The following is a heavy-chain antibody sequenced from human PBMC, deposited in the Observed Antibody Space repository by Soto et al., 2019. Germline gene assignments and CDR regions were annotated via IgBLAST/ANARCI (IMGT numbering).Heavy chain of an antibody. V-gene: IGHV3-33*01. CDR2: IWYDGSNK. CDR3: ARGDYGDYAVRFDY. D-gene: IGHD4-17*01. J-gene: IGHJ4*02. CDR1: GFTFSSYG. Sequence: GGSLRLSCAASGFTFSSYGMHWVRQAPGKGLEWVAVIWYDGSNKYYADSVKGRFTISRDNSKNTLYLQMNSLRAEDTAVYYCARGDYGDYAVRFDYWGQGTLVTVSS.